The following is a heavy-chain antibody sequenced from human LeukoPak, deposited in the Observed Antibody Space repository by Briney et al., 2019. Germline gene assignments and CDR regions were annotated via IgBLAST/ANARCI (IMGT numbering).Heavy chain of an antibody. CDR3: ARRGGYKYGYNY. CDR1: GGSVSSGTYY. CDR2: IYYSGST. D-gene: IGHD5-18*01. J-gene: IGHJ4*02. Sequence: SETLSLTCTFSGGSVSSGTYYWSWIRQPPGKGLEWIGHIYYSGSTNYNPSLKSRVTISVDTSKNQFSLKLSSVTAADTAVYYCARRGGYKYGYNYWGQGILVTVSS. V-gene: IGHV4-61*01.